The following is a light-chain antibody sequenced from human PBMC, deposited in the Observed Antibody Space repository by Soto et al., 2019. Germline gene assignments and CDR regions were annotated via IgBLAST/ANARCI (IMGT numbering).Light chain of an antibody. CDR2: DAS. J-gene: IGKJ4*01. CDR1: QTISTF. Sequence: DIHMTQSPSSLSASVGDRVTITCRSSQTISTFLHWFQQKPGKAPNLLIYDASSLQSGAPSRFSGSGSGTDFTLTISSLQPEDFGTYYCQQTYSTFVSFGGGTKVDIK. V-gene: IGKV1-39*01. CDR3: QQTYSTFVS.